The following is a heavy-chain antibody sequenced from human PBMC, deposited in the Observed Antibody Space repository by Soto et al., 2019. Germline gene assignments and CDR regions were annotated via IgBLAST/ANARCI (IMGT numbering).Heavy chain of an antibody. Sequence: SETLSLTCTVSGGSISKYYWSWIRQPPGRQLEWIGHVYYSGSTTYNPSLKSRVTISVDTSKNQFSLKLTSVTAADTAVYYCARHFSSGTYPLDSWGQGTLVTVSS. V-gene: IGHV4-59*08. CDR2: VYYSGST. D-gene: IGHD3-10*01. J-gene: IGHJ4*02. CDR3: ARHFSSGTYPLDS. CDR1: GGSISKYY.